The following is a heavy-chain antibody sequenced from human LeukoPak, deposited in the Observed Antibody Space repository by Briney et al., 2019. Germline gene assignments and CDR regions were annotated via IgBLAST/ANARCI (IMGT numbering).Heavy chain of an antibody. CDR3: AKCIEGGQWQDYYYYYGMDV. Sequence: GGSLRLSCAASGFTFSSYGMHWVRQAPGRGLEWVAVISYDGSNKYYADSVKGRFTISRDNSKNTLYLQMNSLRAEDTAVYYCAKCIEGGQWQDYYYYYGMDVWGQGTTVTVSS. V-gene: IGHV3-30*18. CDR2: ISYDGSNK. J-gene: IGHJ6*02. CDR1: GFTFSSYG. D-gene: IGHD6-19*01.